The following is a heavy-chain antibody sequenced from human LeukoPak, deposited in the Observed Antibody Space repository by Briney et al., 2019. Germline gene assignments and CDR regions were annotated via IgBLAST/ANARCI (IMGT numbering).Heavy chain of an antibody. J-gene: IGHJ4*02. V-gene: IGHV3-23*01. CDR1: GFTFSRYA. CDR3: AKGLGSGWYADY. CDR2: ISTSGATT. D-gene: IGHD6-19*01. Sequence: GESLRLSCAASGFTFSRYAMSWVRQAPGKGLEWVSAISTSGATTDYADSVKGRFTISRDNSENTLSLQMNSLRAEDTAVYYCAKGLGSGWYADYWGQGTLVTVSS.